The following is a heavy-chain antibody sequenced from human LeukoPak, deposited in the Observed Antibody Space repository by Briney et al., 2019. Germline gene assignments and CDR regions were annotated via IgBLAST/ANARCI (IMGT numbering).Heavy chain of an antibody. CDR1: GFTFSSYG. V-gene: IGHV3-30*18. D-gene: IGHD3-10*01. Sequence: GGSLRLSCAASGFTFSSYGMHWVRQAPGKGLEWVAVISYDGSNKYYADSMKGRFTISRDNSKNTLYLQMNSLRAEDTAVYYCAKGSLYYGSGSAPPDYWGQGTLVTVSS. CDR2: ISYDGSNK. CDR3: AKGSLYYGSGSAPPDY. J-gene: IGHJ4*02.